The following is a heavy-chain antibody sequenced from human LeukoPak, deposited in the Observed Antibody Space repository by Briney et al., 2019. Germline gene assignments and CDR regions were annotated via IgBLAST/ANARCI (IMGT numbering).Heavy chain of an antibody. CDR3: ARGPGPYAFDI. CDR2: IYYRGST. CDR1: GGSINISY. Sequence: SETLSLTCTVPGGSINISYWSWIRQPPGKGLDWIGYIYYRGSTNYNPSLKSRVTISVDTSKNQFSLKLNSVTAADTAMYYCARGPGPYAFDIWGQGTMVTVSS. V-gene: IGHV4-59*08. J-gene: IGHJ3*02.